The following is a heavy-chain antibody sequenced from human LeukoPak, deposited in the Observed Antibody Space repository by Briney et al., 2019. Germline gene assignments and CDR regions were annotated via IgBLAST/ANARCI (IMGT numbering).Heavy chain of an antibody. CDR3: ARAGHLWFGEFYYYYYYGMDV. J-gene: IGHJ6*02. Sequence: SQTLSLTCAISVDSVSSNSAAWNWIRQSPSRGLERLGRTYYRSKWYNDNGVSVKNLITINTNTSKNQLSLQLNSVTPEDTAVYYCARAGHLWFGEFYYYYYYGMDVWGQGTTVTVSS. V-gene: IGHV6-1*01. CDR1: VDSVSSNSAA. D-gene: IGHD3-10*01. CDR2: TYYRSKWYN.